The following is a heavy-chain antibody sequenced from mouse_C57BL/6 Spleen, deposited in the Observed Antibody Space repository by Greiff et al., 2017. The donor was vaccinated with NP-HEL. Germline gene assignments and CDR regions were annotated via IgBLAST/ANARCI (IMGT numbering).Heavy chain of an antibody. Sequence: QVQLQQSGAELVRPGTSVKVSCTASGYAFTNYLIEWVKQRPGQGLKWIGVINPGSGGTNYNEKFKGKATLTAATSSSTAYMQLSSLTSEDSAVFFCARGGYGVFDYWGQGTTLTVSS. J-gene: IGHJ2*01. CDR3: ARGGYGVFDY. CDR1: GYAFTNYL. CDR2: INPGSGGT. D-gene: IGHD2-2*01. V-gene: IGHV1-54*01.